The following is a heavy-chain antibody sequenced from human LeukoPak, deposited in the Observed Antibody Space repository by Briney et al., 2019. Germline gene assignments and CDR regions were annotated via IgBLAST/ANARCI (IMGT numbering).Heavy chain of an antibody. CDR1: GLTFSSYG. V-gene: IGHV3-30*02. Sequence: GGSLRLSCAASGLTFSSYGMHWVRQAPGKGLEWVAFIRYDGSNKYYADSVKGRFTISRDNSKNTLYLQMNSLRAEDTAVYYCAREGASMVRGVIDWGQGTLVTVSS. CDR2: IRYDGSNK. J-gene: IGHJ4*02. D-gene: IGHD3-10*01. CDR3: AREGASMVRGVID.